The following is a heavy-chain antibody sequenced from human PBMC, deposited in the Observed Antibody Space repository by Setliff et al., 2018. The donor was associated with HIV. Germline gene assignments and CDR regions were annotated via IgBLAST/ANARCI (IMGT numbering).Heavy chain of an antibody. CDR2: IHYNERT. Sequence: SETLSLTCTVSGGSASNSRYYWAWIRQPPGKGLEYIGSIHYNERTYYNPSLESRLTISIDTSKNQFSLKLSSVTAADTAVYYCARDLVSIAARPTEFDYWGQGTLVTVSS. J-gene: IGHJ4*02. D-gene: IGHD6-6*01. CDR1: GGSASNSRYY. V-gene: IGHV4-39*07. CDR3: ARDLVSIAARPTEFDY.